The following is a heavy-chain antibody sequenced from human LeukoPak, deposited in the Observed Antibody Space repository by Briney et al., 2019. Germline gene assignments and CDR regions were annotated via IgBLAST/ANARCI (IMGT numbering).Heavy chain of an antibody. V-gene: IGHV4-59*11. CDR1: GGSLSSHY. D-gene: IGHD3-22*01. CDR2: IYYSGST. CDR3: ARTPPYYYDSSGYYWYYFDY. J-gene: IGHJ4*02. Sequence: SETLSLTCTVSGGSLSSHYWSWIRQPPGKGLEWSGYIYYSGSTNYNPSLTSRVTISVDTSKNQFSLKLSSVTAADTAVYCCARTPPYYYDSSGYYWYYFDYWGQGTLVTVSS.